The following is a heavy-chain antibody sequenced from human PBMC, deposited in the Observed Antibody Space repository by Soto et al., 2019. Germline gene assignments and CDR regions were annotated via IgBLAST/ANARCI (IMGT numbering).Heavy chain of an antibody. D-gene: IGHD2-2*01. CDR1: GYSFTRYW. Sequence: PGESLKISCKGSGYSFTRYWIGWVRQMPGKGLEWMGIIYPGDSDTRYSPSFQGQVTISADKSISTAYLQWSSLKASDTAMYYCARHQDGVVPAAKSGGYYYMDVWGKGTTVTVSS. CDR3: ARHQDGVVPAAKSGGYYYMDV. V-gene: IGHV5-51*01. J-gene: IGHJ6*03. CDR2: IYPGDSDT.